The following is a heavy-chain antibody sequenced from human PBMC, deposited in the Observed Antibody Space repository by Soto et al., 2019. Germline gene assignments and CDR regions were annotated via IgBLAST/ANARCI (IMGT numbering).Heavy chain of an antibody. J-gene: IGHJ6*02. V-gene: IGHV1-18*04. Sequence: QVQLVQSGAEVKKPGASVKVSCKASGYTFTSYGISWVRQAPGQGLEWLGWISSHNGNTNYAQKIQGRVTMTTDTSTSTSYMELRSLRSDDTAVYYCARRVTAKTIYYYYGMDVWGQATTVTVSS. CDR3: ARRVTAKTIYYYYGMDV. CDR2: ISSHNGNT. CDR1: GYTFTSYG. D-gene: IGHD2-21*02.